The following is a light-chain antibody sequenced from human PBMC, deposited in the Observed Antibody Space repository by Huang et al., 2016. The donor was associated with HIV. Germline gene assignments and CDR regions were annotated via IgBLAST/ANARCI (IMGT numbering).Light chain of an antibody. J-gene: IGKJ2*01. V-gene: IGKV1-39*01. CDR3: QQSDRIPRT. CDR1: QTISKY. CDR2: GAS. Sequence: DIQMTQFPTSLSASIGDRVSITCRASQTISKYLNWYQQKPGGVPKLLIYGASNLQSGVPSRFSGSGSGTQFSLSISNLHPEDSGTYYCQQSDRIPRTFGQGTKLEI.